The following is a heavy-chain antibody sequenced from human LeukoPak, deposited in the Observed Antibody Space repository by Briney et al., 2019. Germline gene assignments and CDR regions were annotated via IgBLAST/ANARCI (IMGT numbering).Heavy chain of an antibody. D-gene: IGHD1-1*01. J-gene: IGHJ4*02. CDR3: ARHFGTGDNFDY. Sequence: ASVKVSCKASGYTFTSYDINWVRQATGQGLEWMGWMHPNSDDTGYAQKFQGRVTMTRNTSISTAYMELSSLRPEDTAVYYCARHFGTGDNFDYWGQGTLLIVSS. CDR2: MHPNSDDT. V-gene: IGHV1-8*01. CDR1: GYTFTSYD.